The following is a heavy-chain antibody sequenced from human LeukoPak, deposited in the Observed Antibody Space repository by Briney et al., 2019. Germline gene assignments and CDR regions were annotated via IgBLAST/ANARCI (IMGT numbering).Heavy chain of an antibody. CDR2: IYSYGFT. CDR3: YVIRLGDGLQI. J-gene: IGHJ3*02. Sequence: PGGSLRLSCAASGFTVSNNYMGWVRQAPGKGLEWVSVIYSYGFTSYADSVKGRFTISRDNSKNTLYLQMNSLRAEDTAVYYCYVIRLGDGLQIWGQRTMVIVSS. CDR1: GFTVSNNY. V-gene: IGHV3-53*01. D-gene: IGHD3-16*01.